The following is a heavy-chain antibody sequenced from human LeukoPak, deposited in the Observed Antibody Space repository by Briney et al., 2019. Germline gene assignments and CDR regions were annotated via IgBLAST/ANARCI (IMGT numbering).Heavy chain of an antibody. CDR2: IKQDGSEK. CDR1: GFTFSSNW. V-gene: IGHV3-7*03. CDR3: VRAPYYSGIEHYFDH. D-gene: IGHD3-22*01. Sequence: PGGSLRLSCAASGFTFSSNWMHWVRQAPGKGLEWVANIKQDGSEKYLVDSVKGRFTISRDNAKGSLYLQMNSMRAEDTAVYYCVRAPYYSGIEHYFDHWGQGILVTVSS. J-gene: IGHJ4*02.